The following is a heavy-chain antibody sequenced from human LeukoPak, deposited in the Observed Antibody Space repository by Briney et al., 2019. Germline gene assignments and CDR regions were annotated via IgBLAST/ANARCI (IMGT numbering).Heavy chain of an antibody. D-gene: IGHD5-18*01. CDR2: IRYDGSNK. CDR3: ARDGGTAMVNWFDP. J-gene: IGHJ5*02. Sequence: GGSLRLSCAASGFTFSSYGMHWVRQAPGKGLEWVAFIRYDGSNKYYADSVKGRFTISRDNSKNTLYLQMNSLRAEDTAVYYCARDGGTAMVNWFDPWGQGTQVTVSS. V-gene: IGHV3-30*02. CDR1: GFTFSSYG.